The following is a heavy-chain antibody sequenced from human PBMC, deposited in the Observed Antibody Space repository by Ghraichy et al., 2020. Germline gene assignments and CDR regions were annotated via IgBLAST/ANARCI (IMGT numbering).Heavy chain of an antibody. CDR1: GYTFTSYG. CDR2: ISAYNGNT. D-gene: IGHD5-12*01. V-gene: IGHV1-18*04. J-gene: IGHJ4*02. CDR3: ARDHAQYSGYDYKLLFDY. Sequence: ASVKDSCKASGYTFTSYGISWVRQAPGQGLEWMGWISAYNGNTNYAQKLQGRVTMTTDTSTSTAYMELRSLRSDDTAVYYCARDHAQYSGYDYKLLFDYWGQGTLVTVSS.